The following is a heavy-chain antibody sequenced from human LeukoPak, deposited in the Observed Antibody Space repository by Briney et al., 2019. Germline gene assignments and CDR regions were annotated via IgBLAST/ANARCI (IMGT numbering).Heavy chain of an antibody. Sequence: SETPSLTCTVSGGSISGSSYYWGWIRQPPGKGLEWIGSIYYSGSTYYNPSLKSRVTISVDTSKNQFSLKLSSVTAADTAVYYCARAGTVTTWDYWGQGTLVTVSS. D-gene: IGHD4-17*01. CDR2: IYYSGST. CDR3: ARAGTVTTWDY. J-gene: IGHJ4*02. V-gene: IGHV4-39*07. CDR1: GGSISGSSYY.